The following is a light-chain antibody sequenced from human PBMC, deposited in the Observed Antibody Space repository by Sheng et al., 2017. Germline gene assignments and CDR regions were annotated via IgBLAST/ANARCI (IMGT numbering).Light chain of an antibody. CDR1: QSISGY. J-gene: IGKJ4*01. Sequence: IQMTQSPSTLSASVGDRVTITCRASQSISGYLAWYQQKPGKAPKFLIHKASSLESGVPSRFSASGSGTEFTLTISSLQPEDFATYYCQQLNSYPLTFGGGTKVEIK. CDR2: KAS. V-gene: IGKV1-5*03. CDR3: QQLNSYPLT.